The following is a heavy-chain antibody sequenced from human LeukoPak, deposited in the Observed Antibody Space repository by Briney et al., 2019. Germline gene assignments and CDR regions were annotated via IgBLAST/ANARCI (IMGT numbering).Heavy chain of an antibody. Sequence: SETLSLTCTVSGGSMTTHHWNWIRQTPGKGLEWIGYVFDSGRTKVNPSLTSRVTLSTDTSKKQLSLRLSSVTAADTAVYYCTTIKRGDIFGYFDFWGQGILVTVSS. J-gene: IGHJ4*02. CDR2: VFDSGRT. CDR3: TTIKRGDIFGYFDF. D-gene: IGHD5-18*01. V-gene: IGHV4-59*11. CDR1: GGSMTTHH.